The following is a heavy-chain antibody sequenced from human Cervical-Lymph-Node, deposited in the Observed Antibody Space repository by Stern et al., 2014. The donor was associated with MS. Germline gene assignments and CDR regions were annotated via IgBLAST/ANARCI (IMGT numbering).Heavy chain of an antibody. CDR3: ARGGAVTSSEYYFDY. CDR2: ISYDGSDN. Sequence: DQLVESGGGVVQPGRSLRLSCAASGFTFSYHAIHWVRQAPGKGLEWVAVISYDGSDNYYVGTVKGRFTLSRSNSKNTLYLQMNSLRAEDTAVYYCARGGAVTSSEYYFDYWGQGTLVTVSS. CDR1: GFTFSYHA. V-gene: IGHV3-30*01. J-gene: IGHJ4*02. D-gene: IGHD4-17*01.